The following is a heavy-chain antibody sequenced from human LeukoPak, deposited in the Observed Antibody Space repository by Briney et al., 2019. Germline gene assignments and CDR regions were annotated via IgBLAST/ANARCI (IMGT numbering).Heavy chain of an antibody. Sequence: PGESLRLSCAASGLDVSDNYMTWVRQAPGKGLEWVSVIYSGGNTYYADSVKGRFTISRESAKNTLYLQMNSLRPEDTAVYFCARDFGGLAYWGQGTLVTVSS. CDR2: IYSGGNT. CDR3: ARDFGGLAY. V-gene: IGHV3-66*02. CDR1: GLDVSDNY. D-gene: IGHD4-23*01. J-gene: IGHJ4*02.